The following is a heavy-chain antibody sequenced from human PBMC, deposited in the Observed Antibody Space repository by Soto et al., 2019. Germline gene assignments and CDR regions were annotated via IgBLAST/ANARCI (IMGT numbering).Heavy chain of an antibody. CDR3: ASNDYGDFYFDY. V-gene: IGHV3-30*03. Sequence: QVQLVESGGGVVQPGRSLRLSCAASGFTFSSYGMHWVRQAPGKGLEWVAVISYDGSNKYYADSVKCRFTISRDNSKNTLYLQMNSMRAEDTAVYYCASNDYGDFYFDYWGQGTLVTVSS. CDR2: ISYDGSNK. D-gene: IGHD4-17*01. J-gene: IGHJ4*02. CDR1: GFTFSSYG.